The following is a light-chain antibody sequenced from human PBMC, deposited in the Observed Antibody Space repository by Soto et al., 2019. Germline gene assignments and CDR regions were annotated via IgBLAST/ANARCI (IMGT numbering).Light chain of an antibody. CDR1: QSVSSY. J-gene: IGKJ1*01. CDR3: QQYNDWPRT. CDR2: DAS. V-gene: IGKV3-11*01. Sequence: EIVLTQSPATLSLSPGERATLSCRASQSVSSYLAWYQQKPGQAPRLLIYDASNRATGIPARFSGSGSGTDFTLTISSLQSEDLAVYYCQQYNDWPRTFGQGTKVDIK.